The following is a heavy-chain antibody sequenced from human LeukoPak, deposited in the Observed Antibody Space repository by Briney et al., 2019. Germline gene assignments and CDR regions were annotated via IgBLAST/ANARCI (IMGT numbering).Heavy chain of an antibody. V-gene: IGHV3-21*01. J-gene: IGHJ4*02. CDR1: GFTFSSYS. CDR2: ISSSSSYI. CDR3: ARVSALEGPGDC. D-gene: IGHD3-10*01. Sequence: GGSLRLSCAASGFTFSSYSMNWVRQAPGKGLEGVSSISSSSSYIYYADAVKGRFTISRDNAKNSLYLQMNSLRAEDTAVYYCARVSALEGPGDCWGQGTLVTVSS.